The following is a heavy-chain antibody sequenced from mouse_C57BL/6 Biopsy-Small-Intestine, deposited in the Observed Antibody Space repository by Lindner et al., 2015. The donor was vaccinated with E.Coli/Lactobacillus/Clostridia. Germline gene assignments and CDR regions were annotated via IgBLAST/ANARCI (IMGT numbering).Heavy chain of an antibody. CDR1: GFNIKDDY. CDR3: TGGGAWFAY. Sequence: VQLQESGAELARPGASVKLSCTASGFNIKDDYMHWVKQRPEQGLEWIGWIDPENGDTEYASKFQGKATITAETSSNTAYLQLSSLTSEDTAVYYCTGGGAWFAYWGQGTLVTVSA. V-gene: IGHV14-4*01. J-gene: IGHJ3*01. CDR2: IDPENGDT.